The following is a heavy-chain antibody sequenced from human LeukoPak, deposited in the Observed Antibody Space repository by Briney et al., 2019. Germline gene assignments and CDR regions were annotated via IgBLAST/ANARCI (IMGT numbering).Heavy chain of an antibody. Sequence: GGSLRLSCVASGFNFSNYAMNWVRQAPGKGLEWVAVISYDGSNKYYADSVKGRFTISRDNSKNTLYLQMNSLRAEDTAVYYCAKGGQWFGEHAGDFWGQGTLVTVSS. CDR1: GFNFSNYA. J-gene: IGHJ4*02. CDR2: ISYDGSNK. D-gene: IGHD3-10*01. V-gene: IGHV3-30-3*01. CDR3: AKGGQWFGEHAGDF.